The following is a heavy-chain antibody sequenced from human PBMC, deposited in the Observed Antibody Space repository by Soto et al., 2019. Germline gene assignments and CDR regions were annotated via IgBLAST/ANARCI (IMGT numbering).Heavy chain of an antibody. CDR1: GGSISSSSYY. CDR3: ARHRGTISLSDY. Sequence: QLQLQESGPGLVKPSETLSLTCTVSGGSISSSSYYWGWIRQPPGKGLEWIGSIDYSGNTYYNPSLKSRVAISVDTSKNPFSLKLSSVTVGDMAMYYYARHRGTISLSDYWGQRTLVTVSS. CDR2: IDYSGNT. V-gene: IGHV4-39*01. J-gene: IGHJ4*02. D-gene: IGHD3-9*01.